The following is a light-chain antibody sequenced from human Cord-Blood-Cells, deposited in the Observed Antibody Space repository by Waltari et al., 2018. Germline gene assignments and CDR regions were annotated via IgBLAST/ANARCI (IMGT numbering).Light chain of an antibody. V-gene: IGKV3-15*01. CDR2: GAS. Sequence: EIVMTQSPATLSVSPGERATLSCRASQSVSSNLAWYQQKPGQASRLLIYGASTRATGIPARFSGSGSGTEFTLTISSLQSEDFAVYYCQQYNNWPGTFGPGTKVDIK. J-gene: IGKJ3*01. CDR3: QQYNNWPGT. CDR1: QSVSSN.